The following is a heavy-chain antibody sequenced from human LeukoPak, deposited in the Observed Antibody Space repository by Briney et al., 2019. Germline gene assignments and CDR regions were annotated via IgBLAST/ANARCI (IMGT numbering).Heavy chain of an antibody. CDR3: ARDDYGGGKTLDY. Sequence: TGGSLRLSCSASGFTFSSYAMHWVRQAPGKGLEWVAVIWYDEGKQYYADSVKGRFTISRDNSKNTVYLQMNSLRAEDTAVYFCARDDYGGGKTLDYWGQGTLVTVSS. CDR2: IWYDEGKQ. D-gene: IGHD4-23*01. CDR1: GFTFSSYA. V-gene: IGHV3-33*08. J-gene: IGHJ4*02.